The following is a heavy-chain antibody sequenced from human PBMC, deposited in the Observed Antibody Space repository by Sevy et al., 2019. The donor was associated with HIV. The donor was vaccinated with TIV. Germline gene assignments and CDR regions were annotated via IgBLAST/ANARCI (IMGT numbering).Heavy chain of an antibody. CDR1: GYTFTSYD. Sequence: ASVKVSCKASGYTFTSYDINWVRQATGQGLEWMGWMNPNSGNTGYTQKFQGRVTMTRNTSISTAYMELSSLRSEDTAVYYCARGPTLNHEESLNDAFDIWGQGTMVTVSS. CDR3: ARGPTLNHEESLNDAFDI. D-gene: IGHD3-3*01. CDR2: MNPNSGNT. V-gene: IGHV1-8*01. J-gene: IGHJ3*02.